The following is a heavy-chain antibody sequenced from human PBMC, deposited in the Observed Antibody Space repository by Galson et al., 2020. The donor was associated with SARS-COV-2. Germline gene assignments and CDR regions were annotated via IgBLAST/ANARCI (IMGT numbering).Heavy chain of an antibody. J-gene: IGHJ4*02. Sequence: GGSLRLSCAASGFTFSSYAMHWVRQAPGKGLEWVAVISYDGSNKYYADSVKGRFTISRDNSKNTLYLQMNSLRAEDTAVYYCARDHEGATNYWGQGTLVTVSS. D-gene: IGHD1-26*01. V-gene: IGHV3-30-3*01. CDR3: ARDHEGATNY. CDR1: GFTFSSYA. CDR2: ISYDGSNK.